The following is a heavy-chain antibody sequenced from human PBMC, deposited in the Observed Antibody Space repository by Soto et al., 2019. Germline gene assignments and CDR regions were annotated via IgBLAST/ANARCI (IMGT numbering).Heavy chain of an antibody. J-gene: IGHJ3*02. D-gene: IGHD3-22*01. V-gene: IGHV1-24*01. CDR1: GYTLTELS. Sequence: ASVKVSCKVSGYTLTELSMHWVRQAPGKGLEWMGGFDPEDGETIYAQKFQGRVTMTEDTSTDTAYMELSSLRSEDTAVYYCATXDYYDSSGYYYLGAFDIWGQGTMVTVSS. CDR2: FDPEDGET. CDR3: ATXDYYDSSGYYYLGAFDI.